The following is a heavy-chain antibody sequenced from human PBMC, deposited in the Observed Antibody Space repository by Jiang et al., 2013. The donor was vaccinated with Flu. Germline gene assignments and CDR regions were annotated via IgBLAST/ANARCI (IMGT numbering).Heavy chain of an antibody. D-gene: IGHD5-24*01. CDR2: VHHSGTT. V-gene: IGHV4-38-2*01. J-gene: IGHJ5*02. CDR1: GYSISSGYY. Sequence: ETLSLVCSVSGYSISSGYYWVWIRQPPGKGLEWTGTVHHSGTTYYNPSLNGRVTISIDTSKNQFSLELTSVTAADTALYYCVRGRGDGNNRLFPSWGQGTLVTVSS. CDR3: VRGRGDGNNRLFPS.